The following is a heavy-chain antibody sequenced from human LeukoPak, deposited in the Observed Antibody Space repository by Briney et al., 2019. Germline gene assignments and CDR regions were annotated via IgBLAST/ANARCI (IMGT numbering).Heavy chain of an antibody. CDR3: ARGPYYDILTGYYYGLDY. CDR1: GFTVSSNY. D-gene: IGHD3-9*01. V-gene: IGHV3-53*04. CDR2: IYSGSSST. J-gene: IGHJ4*02. Sequence: GGSLRLSCAASGFTVSSNYMSWVRQAPGKGLEWVSVIYSGSSSTYYTDSVKGRFTISRHNSKNTLYLQMNSLRPEDTAVYYCARGPYYDILTGYYYGLDYWGQGTLVTVSS.